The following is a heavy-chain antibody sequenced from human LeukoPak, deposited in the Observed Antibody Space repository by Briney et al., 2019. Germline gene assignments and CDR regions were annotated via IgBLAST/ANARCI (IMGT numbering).Heavy chain of an antibody. CDR2: INPNSGGT. CDR1: GYTFTGYY. V-gene: IGHV1-2*02. CDR3: ASECCSSTNCYDWYFDY. Sequence: ASVKVSCKASGYTFTGYYMHWVRQAPGQGLEWMGWINPNSGGTNYAQKFQGRVTMTRDTSISTAYMELSRLRSDDTAVYYCASECCSSTNCYDWYFDYWGQGTLVTVSS. D-gene: IGHD2-2*01. J-gene: IGHJ4*02.